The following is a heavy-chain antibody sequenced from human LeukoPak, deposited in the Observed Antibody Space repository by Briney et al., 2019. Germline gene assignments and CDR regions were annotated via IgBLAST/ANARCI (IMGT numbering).Heavy chain of an antibody. CDR1: GFTFSNHW. CDR3: AKSLYSSGWKFDY. D-gene: IGHD6-19*01. Sequence: GGSLRLSCAASGFTFSNHWMHWVRQPPGKGLVWVSRINSDGSSTAYADSVKGRFTISRDNSKNTLYLQMNSLRAEDTAVYYCAKSLYSSGWKFDYWGQGTLVTVSS. CDR2: INSDGSST. V-gene: IGHV3-74*01. J-gene: IGHJ4*02.